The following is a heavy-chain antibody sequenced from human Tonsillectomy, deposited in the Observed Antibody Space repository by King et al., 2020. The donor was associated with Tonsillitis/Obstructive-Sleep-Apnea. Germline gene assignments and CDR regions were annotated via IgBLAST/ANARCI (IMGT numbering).Heavy chain of an antibody. CDR3: ARGVCNNTSRYLVDD. Sequence: VQLVESGGGVVQPGRSLRLSCAASGFTFSSYGMHWVRQAPGKGLEWVAVIWYDGSNKYYADSVKGRFTISRDNSKNTLFLQMNSLRAEDTAVYYCARGVCNNTSRYLVDDWGQGTLVTVSS. CDR1: GFTFSSYG. J-gene: IGHJ4*02. V-gene: IGHV3-33*01. D-gene: IGHD2-2*01. CDR2: IWYDGSNK.